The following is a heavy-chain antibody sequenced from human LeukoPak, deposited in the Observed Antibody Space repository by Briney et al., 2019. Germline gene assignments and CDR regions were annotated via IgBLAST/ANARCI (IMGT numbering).Heavy chain of an antibody. CDR1: GFTFSSCG. Sequence: GRSLRLSCAASGFTFSSCGMQWVCQAPGKGLEWVAVISFDGSDKYYADSVKGRFTISRDNSKNTLYLQMNSLRAEDTAVYYCAIDHQWGYGYYFDYWGQGALVTVSS. D-gene: IGHD5-18*01. V-gene: IGHV3-30*03. CDR3: AIDHQWGYGYYFDY. J-gene: IGHJ4*02. CDR2: ISFDGSDK.